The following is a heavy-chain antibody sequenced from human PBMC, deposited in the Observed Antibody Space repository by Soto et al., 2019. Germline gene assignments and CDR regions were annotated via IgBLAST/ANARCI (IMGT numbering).Heavy chain of an antibody. V-gene: IGHV3-15*01. J-gene: IGHJ4*02. CDR1: GFTFTNAW. CDR3: TTGSY. CDR2: IKSTTDGGTT. Sequence: EVQLVESGGGLVKRGGSLRLSCAASGFTFTNAWMTWVRQAPGKGLEWVGRIKSTTDGGTTVYAAPVKDRFTISRDDSKNTLFLQVNSLKTEDTAVYYCTTGSYWGLGTLVIVSS.